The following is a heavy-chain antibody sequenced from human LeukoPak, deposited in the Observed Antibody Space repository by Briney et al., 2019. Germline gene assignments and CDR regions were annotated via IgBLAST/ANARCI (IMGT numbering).Heavy chain of an antibody. V-gene: IGHV4-59*01. J-gene: IGHJ4*02. CDR3: VGGSLYGSGGHPYHFHY. Sequence: PSETLSLTCTVSGGSTSSCDWSWIRQPPGKGLEWIGYIYYSDNTKYNPSFKSRVTISEDTSKNQFSLILTSLTVGDTDVYYWVGGSLYGSGGHPYHFHYWGQGTLVTVTS. CDR2: IYYSDNT. D-gene: IGHD2-15*01. CDR1: GGSTSSCD.